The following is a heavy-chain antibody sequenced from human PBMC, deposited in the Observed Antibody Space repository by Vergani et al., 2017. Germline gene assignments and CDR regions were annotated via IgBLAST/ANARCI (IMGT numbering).Heavy chain of an antibody. CDR3: GRVADFYGLGSRLLDL. CDR2: MYHSGST. CDR1: GGSMRGYY. Sequence: QVRLQESAPGLVKPSETLSLTSSVSGGSMRGYYWSGIRHPPGKELEWIGYMYHSGSTNYNPSLETRVTISGDTSKNQFSLKLNSVTAADTAVYYCGRVADFYGLGSRLLDLWGQGILVTVSS. V-gene: IGHV4-59*01. J-gene: IGHJ5*02. D-gene: IGHD3-10*01.